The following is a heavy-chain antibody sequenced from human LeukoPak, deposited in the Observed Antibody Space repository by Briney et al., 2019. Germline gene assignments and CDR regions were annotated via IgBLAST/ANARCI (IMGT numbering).Heavy chain of an antibody. V-gene: IGHV4-39*01. CDR2: IYYSGST. CDR3: AGLPYDFWSGYYHWYFDL. D-gene: IGHD3-3*01. Sequence: SETLSLTCTVSGGSNSSSSYYWGWIRQPPGKGLEWIGSIYYSGSTYYNPSLKSRVTISVDTSKNQFSLKLSSVTAADTAVYYCAGLPYDFWSGYYHWYFDLWGRGTLVTVSS. CDR1: GGSNSSSSYY. J-gene: IGHJ2*01.